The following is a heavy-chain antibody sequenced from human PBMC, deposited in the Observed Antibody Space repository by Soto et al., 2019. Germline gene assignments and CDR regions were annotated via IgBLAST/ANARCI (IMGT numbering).Heavy chain of an antibody. V-gene: IGHV3-33*01. CDR1: GFTFTSYG. CDR2: IWYDGSNK. Sequence: QVQLVESGGGVVQPGRSLTLSCVASGFTFTSYGIHWVRQAPGKGLEWVAVIWYDGSNKYYGDSVKGRFSISRDNSKNTVFLQMNSLRAEDTAVYYCARDRRFLEWLDYWGQETLVSVSS. J-gene: IGHJ4*02. D-gene: IGHD3-3*01. CDR3: ARDRRFLEWLDY.